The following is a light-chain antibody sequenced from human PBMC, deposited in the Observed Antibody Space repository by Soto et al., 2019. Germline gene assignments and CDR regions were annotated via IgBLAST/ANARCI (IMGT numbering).Light chain of an antibody. J-gene: IGLJ3*02. Sequence: QSALTQPPSVSGSPGQSVTISCTGTSSEVGNYNRVSWYQQPPGTAPKLMIYEVTNRPSGVPNRFSASKSGNTASLTISGVQAEDEADYYCTSYTNNRTWVFGGGTKLTVL. CDR2: EVT. V-gene: IGLV2-18*02. CDR1: SSEVGNYNR. CDR3: TSYTNNRTWV.